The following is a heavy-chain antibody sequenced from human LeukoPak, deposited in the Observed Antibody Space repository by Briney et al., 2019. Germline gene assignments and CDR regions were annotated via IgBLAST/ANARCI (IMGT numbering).Heavy chain of an antibody. V-gene: IGHV3-21*01. CDR2: ISSSSSYI. Sequence: GGSLRLSCAASGFTFSSHSMNWVRQAPGKGLEWVSSISSSSSYIYYADSVKGRFTISRDNAKNSLYLQMNSLRAEDTAVYYCAREDIVVVPAAMEFDYWGQGTLVTVSS. D-gene: IGHD2-2*01. CDR1: GFTFSSHS. J-gene: IGHJ4*02. CDR3: AREDIVVVPAAMEFDY.